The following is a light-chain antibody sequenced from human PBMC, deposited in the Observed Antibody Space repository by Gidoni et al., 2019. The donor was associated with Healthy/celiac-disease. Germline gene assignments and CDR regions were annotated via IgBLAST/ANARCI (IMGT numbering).Light chain of an antibody. CDR2: DAS. CDR3: QQYDNLPPGA. Sequence: DIQMTQSPSSLSASVGDRVTITCQASQDISNYLNWYQQKPGKAPKLLIYDASNLETGVPSRCSGSGSGTDFTVTISSLQPEDIATYYCQQYDNLPPGAFGPGTKVDIK. CDR1: QDISNY. V-gene: IGKV1-33*01. J-gene: IGKJ3*01.